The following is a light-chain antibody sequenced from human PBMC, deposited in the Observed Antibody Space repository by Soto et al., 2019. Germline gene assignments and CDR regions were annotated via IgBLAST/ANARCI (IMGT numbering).Light chain of an antibody. V-gene: IGKV1-5*01. CDR1: QTHIAY. J-gene: IGKJ1*01. Sequence: DIQMTQSPSTLSASVGARVTITCRASQTHIAYLAWYQQKPGTAPKLLIYDASSLESGVPSRFSGSRSPTDFTLTISRLQPDDFATYYCQYYSDFSGTFGQGTKVDIK. CDR3: QYYSDFSGT. CDR2: DAS.